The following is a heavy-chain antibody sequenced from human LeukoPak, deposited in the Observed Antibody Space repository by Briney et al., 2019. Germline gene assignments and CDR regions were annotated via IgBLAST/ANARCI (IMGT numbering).Heavy chain of an antibody. CDR1: GFTFSNYP. J-gene: IGHJ4*02. Sequence: GGSLRLSCAASGFTFSNYPMSWVRQAPGKGLVEWVSTISGSGGSTYYADSVKGRFAISRDNSKNTLYLQMNSLRAEDTAVYYCAKDVSFDYWGQGTLVTVSS. D-gene: IGHD5/OR15-5a*01. CDR3: AKDVSFDY. V-gene: IGHV3-23*01. CDR2: ISGSGGST.